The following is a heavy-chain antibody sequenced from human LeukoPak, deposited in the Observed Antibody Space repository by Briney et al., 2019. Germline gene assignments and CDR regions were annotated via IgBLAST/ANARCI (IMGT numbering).Heavy chain of an antibody. CDR3: ARGNRLYTSSWSSLAFDI. Sequence: ASVKVSCGASGYTFTSYDINWVRQATGQGLEWMGWTNPNSGYTGFAQKFQGRVTMTRNTAIDTAYMEMSGLTSEDTAVYYCARGNRLYTSSWSSLAFDIWGQGTMVAVSS. J-gene: IGHJ3*02. D-gene: IGHD6-13*01. CDR2: TNPNSGYT. CDR1: GYTFTSYD. V-gene: IGHV1-8*01.